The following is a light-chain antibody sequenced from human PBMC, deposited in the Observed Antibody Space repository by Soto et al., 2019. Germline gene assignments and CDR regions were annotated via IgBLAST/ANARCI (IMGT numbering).Light chain of an antibody. V-gene: IGLV6-57*02. Sequence: NFMLTQPHSVSESAGKTVTISCTGSSGSIASGYVQWYQQRPGSAPTTLIYEDNQRPAGVPERFSGSIDSSSNSASLTISGLRPEDEADYYCQSSDGNNMVFGGGTKLTVL. CDR3: QSSDGNNMV. J-gene: IGLJ2*01. CDR1: SGSIASGY. CDR2: EDN.